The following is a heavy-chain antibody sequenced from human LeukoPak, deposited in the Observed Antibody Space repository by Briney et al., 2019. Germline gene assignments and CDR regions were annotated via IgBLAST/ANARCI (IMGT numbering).Heavy chain of an antibody. V-gene: IGHV4-59*08. Sequence: SETLSLTCTVSGGSISSYYWSWIRQPPGKGLEWIGYIYYSGSTDYNPSLKSRVTISVDTSKNQFSLKLSSVTAADTAVYYCAGGVRYFDWLPPDYWGQGTLVTVSS. CDR1: GGSISSYY. D-gene: IGHD3-9*01. J-gene: IGHJ4*02. CDR3: AGGVRYFDWLPPDY. CDR2: IYYSGST.